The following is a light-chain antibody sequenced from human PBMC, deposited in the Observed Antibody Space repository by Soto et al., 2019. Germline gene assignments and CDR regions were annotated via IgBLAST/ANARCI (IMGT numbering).Light chain of an antibody. CDR3: QQRDSWPIT. Sequence: DIVMTQSPDSLAVSLGERATMNCKCSRSVLYKSNNKNHLAWYQQKPGQPPQLIIYWASTRESGVPERFSGSGSGTDFTLTINSLEPDDFAVYYCQQRDSWPITFGQGTRLEIK. V-gene: IGKV4-1*01. CDR2: WAS. CDR1: RSVLYKSNNKNH. J-gene: IGKJ5*01.